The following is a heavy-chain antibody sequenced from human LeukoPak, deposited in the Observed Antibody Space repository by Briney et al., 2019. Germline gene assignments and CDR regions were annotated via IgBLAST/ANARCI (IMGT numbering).Heavy chain of an antibody. Sequence: ASVKVSCKASGGTFSSYAISWVRQAPGQGLEWMGGIIPILGIAIYAQKFQGRVTITTDESTSTAYMELSSLRYEDTAVYYCASGPLSLKPMIVVVAAFDIWGQGTMVAVSS. J-gene: IGHJ3*02. D-gene: IGHD3-22*01. CDR3: ASGPLSLKPMIVVVAAFDI. CDR1: GGTFSSYA. CDR2: IIPILGIA. V-gene: IGHV1-69*10.